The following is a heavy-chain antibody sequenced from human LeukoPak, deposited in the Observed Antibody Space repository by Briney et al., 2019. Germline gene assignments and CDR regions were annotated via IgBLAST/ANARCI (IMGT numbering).Heavy chain of an antibody. J-gene: IGHJ4*02. D-gene: IGHD3-22*01. CDR1: GFTFRIYW. Sequence: GGSLRLSCAASGFTFRIYWMSWFRQAPGKGLEWVANIDQSGSDTYYVDSVKGRFTITRDNARTSLYLQMNSLRVEDTAVYFCATPYSFDGARYYTDFWGQGTLVTVSS. CDR2: IDQSGSDT. CDR3: ATPYSFDGARYYTDF. V-gene: IGHV3-7*01.